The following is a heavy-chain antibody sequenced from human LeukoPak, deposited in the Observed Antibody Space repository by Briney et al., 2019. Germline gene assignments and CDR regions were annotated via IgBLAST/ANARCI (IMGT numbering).Heavy chain of an antibody. CDR2: IYYSGSP. Sequence: SETLSLTCTVSGGSISSYYWSWIRQPPGKGLEWIGYIYYSGSPNYNPSLKSRVTISVDTSKNQFSLKLTSVTAADTAVYYCARMVVYSNHWFDPWGQGTLVTVSS. D-gene: IGHD4-11*01. CDR1: GGSISSYY. CDR3: ARMVVYSNHWFDP. J-gene: IGHJ5*02. V-gene: IGHV4-59*01.